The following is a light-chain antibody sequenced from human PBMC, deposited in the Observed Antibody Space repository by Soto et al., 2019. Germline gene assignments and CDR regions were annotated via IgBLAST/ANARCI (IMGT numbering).Light chain of an antibody. J-gene: IGKJ3*01. CDR3: QQRNKWPPIFT. Sequence: EIVLTQSPATLSLSPGERATLSCRASQSVGNYLAWYQQKFGQAPRLLSYDASNRATGIPARFSGSGSGTDFALTISSLEPEDFAVYYCQQRNKWPPIFTFGPGTKVDFK. CDR2: DAS. CDR1: QSVGNY. V-gene: IGKV3-11*01.